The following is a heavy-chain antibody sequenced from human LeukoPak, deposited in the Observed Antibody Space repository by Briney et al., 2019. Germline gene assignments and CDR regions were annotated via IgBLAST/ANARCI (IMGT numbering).Heavy chain of an antibody. Sequence: GGSLRLSCAASGFTFSSYWMSWVRQAPGKGLEWVANIKQDGSEKYYVDSVKGRFTISRDNAKNSLYLQMNSLRAEDTAVYYCARDFPSYKEWLLLSEAVPKYYFDYWGQGTLVTVSS. CDR2: IKQDGSEK. J-gene: IGHJ4*02. CDR1: GFTFSSYW. V-gene: IGHV3-7*01. D-gene: IGHD3-22*01. CDR3: ARDFPSYKEWLLLSEAVPKYYFDY.